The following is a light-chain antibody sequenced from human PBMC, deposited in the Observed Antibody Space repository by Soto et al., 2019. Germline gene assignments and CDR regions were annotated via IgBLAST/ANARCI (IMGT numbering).Light chain of an antibody. CDR3: QHKA. J-gene: IGKJ1*01. CDR1: QSISSW. V-gene: IGKV1-5*01. Sequence: DIQMTHSRSTLTESELGRVTITCRASQSISSWLAWYQQKPGKAPKLLIYDASSLESGVPSRFSGSGSGTVFTLTISSLQPDDVATYYCQHKAFGQGTKVDIK. CDR2: DAS.